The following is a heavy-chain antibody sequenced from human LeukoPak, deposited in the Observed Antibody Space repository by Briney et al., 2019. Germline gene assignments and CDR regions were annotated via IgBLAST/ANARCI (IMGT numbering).Heavy chain of an antibody. Sequence: SQTLSLTCTVSGGSISSGGFYWGWIRQSPGKGLAWIGYIYHAGSTYYNPSLKSRVTISVDTSENQFSLNLSSVTAADTAVYYCARWSYDSRGYTSDYWGQGTLVTVSS. CDR2: IYHAGST. CDR3: ARWSYDSRGYTSDY. V-gene: IGHV4-30-2*06. J-gene: IGHJ4*02. CDR1: GGSISSGGFY. D-gene: IGHD3-22*01.